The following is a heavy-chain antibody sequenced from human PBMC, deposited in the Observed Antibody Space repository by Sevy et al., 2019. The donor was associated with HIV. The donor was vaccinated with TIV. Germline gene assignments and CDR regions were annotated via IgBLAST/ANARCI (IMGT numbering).Heavy chain of an antibody. J-gene: IGHJ1*01. CDR1: GFTVSSNY. D-gene: IGHD5-12*01. Sequence: GGSLRLSCAASGFTVSSNYMSWVRQAPGKGLEWVSVIYSGGSTYYADSVKGRFTISRDNSKNTLYLQMNSLRAEDTVVYYCAVSRDGYNYFQHWGQGTLVTVSS. CDR2: IYSGGST. V-gene: IGHV3-53*01. CDR3: AVSRDGYNYFQH.